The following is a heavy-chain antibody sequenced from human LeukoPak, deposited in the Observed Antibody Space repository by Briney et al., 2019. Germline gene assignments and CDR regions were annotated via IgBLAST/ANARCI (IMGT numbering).Heavy chain of an antibody. D-gene: IGHD2-2*01. CDR3: ARGGLDCSSTSCFGNWFDP. Sequence: PSETLSLTCTVSGASISSFYWSWIRQPPGKGLEWIGYVYYTGSSNYNPSLKSRVTISLDTSKKQFSLKLSSVTAADTAVYYCARGGLDCSSTSCFGNWFDPWGQGTLVTVSS. CDR1: GASISSFY. CDR2: VYYTGSS. V-gene: IGHV4-59*08. J-gene: IGHJ5*02.